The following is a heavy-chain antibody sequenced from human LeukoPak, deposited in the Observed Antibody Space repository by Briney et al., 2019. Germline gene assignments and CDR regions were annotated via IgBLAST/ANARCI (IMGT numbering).Heavy chain of an antibody. V-gene: IGHV3-20*04. D-gene: IGHD6-13*01. CDR3: ARAGIAAAGTDY. CDR1: GFTFDDYG. Sequence: PGGSLRLSCAASGFTFDDYGMNWVRQAPEKGLEWVSGINWNGGSTGYADSVKGRFTISRDNAKNSLYLQMNSLRAEDTALYYCARAGIAAAGTDYWGQGTLVTVSS. J-gene: IGHJ4*02. CDR2: INWNGGST.